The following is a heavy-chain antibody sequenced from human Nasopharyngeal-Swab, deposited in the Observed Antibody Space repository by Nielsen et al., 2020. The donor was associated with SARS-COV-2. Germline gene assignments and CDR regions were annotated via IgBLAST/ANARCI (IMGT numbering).Heavy chain of an antibody. J-gene: IGHJ6*02. V-gene: IGHV3-21*01. CDR3: ARDGLDYDFWSAYFMDV. CDR1: GFTFNNYN. D-gene: IGHD3-3*01. Sequence: GESLTISCAASGFTFNNYNFNWVRPAPGKGLEWVSSISSSSSYIYYADSVKGRFTISRDNAKNSLYLQMNSLRAEDTAVYYCARDGLDYDFWSAYFMDVWGQGTTVTVSS. CDR2: ISSSSSYI.